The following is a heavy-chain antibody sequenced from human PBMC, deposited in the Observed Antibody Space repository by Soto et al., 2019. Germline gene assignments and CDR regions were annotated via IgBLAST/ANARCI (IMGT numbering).Heavy chain of an antibody. Sequence: GGSLRLSCAASGFTFSSYAMSWVRQAPGKGLEWVSAISGSGGSTYYADSVKGRFTISRDNSKNTLYLQMNSLRAEDTAVYYCAKDFPPPRADPNYYYYMDVWGKGTTVTVSS. J-gene: IGHJ6*03. V-gene: IGHV3-23*01. CDR1: GFTFSSYA. CDR3: AKDFPPPRADPNYYYYMDV. CDR2: ISGSGGST.